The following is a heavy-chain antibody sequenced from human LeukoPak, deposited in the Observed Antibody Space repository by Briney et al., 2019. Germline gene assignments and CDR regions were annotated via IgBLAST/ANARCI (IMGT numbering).Heavy chain of an antibody. D-gene: IGHD4-17*01. V-gene: IGHV1-2*02. CDR2: INPNSGGT. J-gene: IGHJ5*02. Sequence: ASVKVSCKASGYTFTGYYMHWVRQAPGQGLEWMRWINPNSGGTNYAQKFQGRVTMTRDTSISTAYMELSRLRSDDTAVYYCATGDYGDYLGWFDPWGQGTLVTVSS. CDR3: ATGDYGDYLGWFDP. CDR1: GYTFTGYY.